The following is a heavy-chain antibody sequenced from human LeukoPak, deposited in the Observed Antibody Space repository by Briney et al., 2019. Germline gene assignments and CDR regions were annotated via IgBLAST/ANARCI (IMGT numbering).Heavy chain of an antibody. CDR3: ARATYSGRDKTSPHMYYFDY. CDR2: ISYDGSNK. D-gene: IGHD1-26*01. Sequence: PGGSLRLSCAASGFTFSSYAMHWVRQAPGKGLEWVAVISYDGSNKYYADSVKGRFTISRDNSKNTLYLQMNSLRAEDTAVYYCARATYSGRDKTSPHMYYFDYWGQGTLVTVSS. V-gene: IGHV3-30-3*01. J-gene: IGHJ4*02. CDR1: GFTFSSYA.